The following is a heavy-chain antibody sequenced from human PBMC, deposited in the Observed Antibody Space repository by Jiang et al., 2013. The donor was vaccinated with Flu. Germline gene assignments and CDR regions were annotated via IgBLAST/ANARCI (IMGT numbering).Heavy chain of an antibody. CDR3: AKGQSSPCCLADY. V-gene: IGHV3-9*01. Sequence: QLVESGGGLVQPGRSLRLSCAASGFTFDDYAMHWVRQAPGKGLEWVSGISWNSGSIGYADSVKGRFTISRDNAKNSLYLQMNSLRAEDTALYYCAKGQSSPCCLADYWGQGTLVTVSS. D-gene: IGHD6-6*01. CDR2: ISWNSGSI. CDR1: GFTFDDYA. J-gene: IGHJ4*02.